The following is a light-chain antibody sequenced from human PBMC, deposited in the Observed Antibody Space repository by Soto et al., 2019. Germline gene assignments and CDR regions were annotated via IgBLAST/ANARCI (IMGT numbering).Light chain of an antibody. CDR2: AAS. V-gene: IGKV3-15*01. J-gene: IGKJ1*01. CDR3: QQYNNWPPWT. Sequence: EIMMTQSPATLSVSPGERATLSCRASQSVSSYLAWYQQKPGQAPRLLIYAASTRATGIPARFSGSGSGTKFTLIISSLQSEDFAVYYCQQYNNWPPWTFGQGTKVDI. CDR1: QSVSSY.